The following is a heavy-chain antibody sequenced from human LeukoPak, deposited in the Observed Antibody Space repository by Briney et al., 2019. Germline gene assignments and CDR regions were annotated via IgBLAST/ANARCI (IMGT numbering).Heavy chain of an antibody. CDR1: GYTFTSYD. CDR3: ARVGTYYDFWSGYFNYYYMDV. CDR2: MNPNSGNT. V-gene: IGHV1-8*03. J-gene: IGHJ6*03. Sequence: ASVNVSCKASGYTFTSYDINWVRQATGQGLEWMGWMNPNSGNTGYAQKFQGRVTITRNTSISTAYMELSSLRSEDTAVYYCARVGTYYDFWSGYFNYYYMDVWGKGTTVTVSS. D-gene: IGHD3-3*01.